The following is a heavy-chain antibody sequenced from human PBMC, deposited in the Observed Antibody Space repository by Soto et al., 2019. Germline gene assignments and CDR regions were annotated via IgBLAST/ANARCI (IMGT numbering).Heavy chain of an antibody. Sequence: QVQLVQSGAEVKKPGSSVKVSCKASGGTFSSYAISWVRQAPGQGLEWMGGIIPIFGTANYAQKFQGRVTLTADESTSTAYMELSSLRSEDTAVYYCARAPRIAVAGADYYYYYGMDVWGQGTTVTVSS. CDR3: ARAPRIAVAGADYYYYYGMDV. J-gene: IGHJ6*02. D-gene: IGHD6-19*01. CDR1: GGTFSSYA. V-gene: IGHV1-69*01. CDR2: IIPIFGTA.